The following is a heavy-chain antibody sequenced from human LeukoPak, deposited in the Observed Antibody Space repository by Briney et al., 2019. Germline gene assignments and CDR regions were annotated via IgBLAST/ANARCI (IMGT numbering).Heavy chain of an antibody. V-gene: IGHV4-59*08. J-gene: IGHJ4*02. Sequence: SETLSLTCTVSNGPMSSFSWSWIRQPPGKRLEWIAYILDTGGTHSNPLLKSRVTLSEDTSNNRISLTLDSVTAADTAMYYCAIHFKGVGRYRQPFDLWGRGTLVIVSS. D-gene: IGHD1-26*01. CDR3: AIHFKGVGRYRQPFDL. CDR2: ILDTGGT. CDR1: NGPMSSFS.